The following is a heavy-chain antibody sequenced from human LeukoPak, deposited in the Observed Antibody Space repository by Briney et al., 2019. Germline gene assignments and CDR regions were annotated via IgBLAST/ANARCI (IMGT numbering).Heavy chain of an antibody. CDR2: INHSGST. CDR3: ARGHRFPSYYDFWSGYPGGNWFDP. Sequence: SETLSLTCAVYGGSFSGYYWSWIRQPPGKGLEWIGEINHSGSTNYNPSLKSRVTIPVDTSKNQFSLKLSSVTAADTAVYYCARGHRFPSYYDFWSGYPGGNWFDPWGQGTLVTVSS. V-gene: IGHV4-34*01. J-gene: IGHJ5*02. CDR1: GGSFSGYY. D-gene: IGHD3-3*01.